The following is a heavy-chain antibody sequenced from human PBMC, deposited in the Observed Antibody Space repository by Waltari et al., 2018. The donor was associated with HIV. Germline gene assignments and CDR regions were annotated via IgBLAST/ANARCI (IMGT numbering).Heavy chain of an antibody. CDR3: TNGGDINGSEFDF. Sequence: QVRLQESGPGLVKPSQTLSLTCSVSGGSITSGSYYWRWIRPPAGKGLEWIGRVHTSGNSHYNPSLRSRVTISVDTSKNQFSLSMNSVTAADTAVYYCTNGGDINGSEFDFWGQGALVTVSS. D-gene: IGHD3-10*01. V-gene: IGHV4-61*02. CDR1: GGSITSGSYY. CDR2: VHTSGNS. J-gene: IGHJ4*02.